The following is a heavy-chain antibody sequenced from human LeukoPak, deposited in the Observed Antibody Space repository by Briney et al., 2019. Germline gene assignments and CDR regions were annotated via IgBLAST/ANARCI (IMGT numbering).Heavy chain of an antibody. CDR2: IYSGGSQ. V-gene: IGHV3-53*01. J-gene: IGHJ4*02. D-gene: IGHD2-15*01. Sequence: PGGSLRLSCAASGLTVSSNYMTWVRQAPGKGLEWVSVIYSGGSQYYADSVKGRFSISRDNSKNTVYLQMNGLRAEDAAVYYCARDRRYCSGDSCYSGVDYWGQGTLVTVSS. CDR1: GLTVSSNY. CDR3: ARDRRYCSGDSCYSGVDY.